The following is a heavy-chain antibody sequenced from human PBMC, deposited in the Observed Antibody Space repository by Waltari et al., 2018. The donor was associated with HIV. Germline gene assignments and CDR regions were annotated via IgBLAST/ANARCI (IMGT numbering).Heavy chain of an antibody. D-gene: IGHD5-18*01. CDR2: TSYSGTM. Sequence: QLQLQESGPGLVKTSETLSLTCTVSGASITSSSYFWAWLRRPPGRGLEWVAPTSYSGTMSFNPSLRSRVAVSVDTSKNQFSLRLTSVTAADTAHYYCARQEDSALAASGFYLDYWGQGTLVTVSS. V-gene: IGHV4-39*01. J-gene: IGHJ4*02. CDR1: GASITSSSYF. CDR3: ARQEDSALAASGFYLDY.